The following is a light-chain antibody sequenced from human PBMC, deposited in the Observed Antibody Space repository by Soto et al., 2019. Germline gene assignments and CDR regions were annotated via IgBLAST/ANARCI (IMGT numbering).Light chain of an antibody. CDR2: AAS. J-gene: IGKJ1*01. CDR3: LQHNSYPRT. CDR1: QGIGSD. V-gene: IGKV1-17*01. Sequence: DIQMTQSPSSLSASVGDRVTITCRASQGIGSDLGWYQQKPGKAPKRLIYAASSLQSGVPSRFRGRGSGTEFTLTINSLQPEDFATYYCLQHNSYPRTFGQGTKVDIK.